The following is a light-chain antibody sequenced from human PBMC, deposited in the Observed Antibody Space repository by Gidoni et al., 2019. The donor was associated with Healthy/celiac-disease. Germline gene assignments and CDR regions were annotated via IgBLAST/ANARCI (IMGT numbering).Light chain of an antibody. Sequence: DIQMTQSPSSLSASVGDRVTITCRASQGISSYLNWYQQRPGKAPNLLIYAASSLQSGVPSRFSGRGSGTDFTLTISSLQPEDCATYYCQQSYSTPCSFXQXTKLEIK. J-gene: IGKJ2*04. CDR1: QGISSY. V-gene: IGKV1-39*01. CDR3: QQSYSTPCS. CDR2: AAS.